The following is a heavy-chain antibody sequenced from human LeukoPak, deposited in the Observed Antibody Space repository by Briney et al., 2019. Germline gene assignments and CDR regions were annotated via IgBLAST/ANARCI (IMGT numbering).Heavy chain of an antibody. J-gene: IGHJ4*02. Sequence: PGRSLRLSCAASGFTFSSYGMSWVRQAPGKGLEWVSAISGSGGSTYYADSVKGRFTISRDNSKNTLYLQMNSLRAEDTAVYYCATSGPTMVRGVIIHFDYWGQGTLVTVSS. CDR3: ATSGPTMVRGVIIHFDY. CDR1: GFTFSSYG. CDR2: ISGSGGST. V-gene: IGHV3-23*01. D-gene: IGHD3-10*01.